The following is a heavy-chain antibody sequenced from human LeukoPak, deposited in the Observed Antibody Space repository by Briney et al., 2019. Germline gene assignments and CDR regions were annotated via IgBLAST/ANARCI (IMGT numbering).Heavy chain of an antibody. J-gene: IGHJ5*02. CDR1: GDSISSSSYY. CDR2: IYYSGST. CDR3: ARRLTMENWFDP. Sequence: SETLSLTCTVSGDSISSSSYYWGWIRQPPGKGLEWIGSIYYSGSTYYNPSLKSRVTISVDTSKNQFSLKLSSVTAADTAVYYCARRLTMENWFDPWGQGTLVTVSS. V-gene: IGHV4-39*01. D-gene: IGHD3-3*01.